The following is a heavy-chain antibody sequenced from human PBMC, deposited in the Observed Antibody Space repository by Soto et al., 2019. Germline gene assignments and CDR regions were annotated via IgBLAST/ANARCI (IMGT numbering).Heavy chain of an antibody. Sequence: GRSLRLSCTVSGFTFGNYSINCVRQAPGKGLEWVGLIRNKTYSGTTEYAASMNGRFTISRDDSNSIAYLQMNSLKTEDAAVYYCTRAESHAVAYFFDYWGQGTLVTVSS. V-gene: IGHV3-49*04. J-gene: IGHJ4*02. D-gene: IGHD2-15*01. CDR1: GFTFGNYS. CDR3: TRAESHAVAYFFDY. CDR2: IRNKTYSGTT.